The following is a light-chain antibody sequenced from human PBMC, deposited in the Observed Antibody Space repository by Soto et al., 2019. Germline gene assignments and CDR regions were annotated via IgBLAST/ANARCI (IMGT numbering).Light chain of an antibody. CDR1: QSVSRN. CDR3: QQYGDWPPDT. Sequence: EIVMTQSPATLSVSPGERATLSCRSSQSVSRNLAWYQQKPGQPPRLLIYDASTRATGVPARFGGRGSGTEFTLTISGLQSEDLAVYYGQQYGDWPPDTFGQCTKVDIK. CDR2: DAS. J-gene: IGKJ2*01. V-gene: IGKV3-15*01.